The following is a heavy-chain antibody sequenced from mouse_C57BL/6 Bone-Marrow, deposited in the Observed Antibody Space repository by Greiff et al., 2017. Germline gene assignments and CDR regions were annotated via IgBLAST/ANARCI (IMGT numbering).Heavy chain of an antibody. D-gene: IGHD3-3*01. V-gene: IGHV14-3*01. CDR1: GFNIKNTY. J-gene: IGHJ2*01. CDR3: SRGSGHH. CDR2: IDPANGNT. Sequence: VQLQQSVAELVRPGASVKLSCTASGFNIKNTYMNWVKQRPEQGLEWIGRIDPANGNTKYAPKFQGKATITADTSSNTAYLQLSSLTSEDTAIYYCSRGSGHHWGQGTTLTVSS.